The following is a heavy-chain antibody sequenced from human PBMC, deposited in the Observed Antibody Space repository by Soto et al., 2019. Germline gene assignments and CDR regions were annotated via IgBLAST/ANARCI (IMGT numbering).Heavy chain of an antibody. CDR1: VGSFSVYY. D-gene: IGHD3-10*01. J-gene: IGHJ6*02. CDR3: ARDLRFGELPGYYYYGMDV. Sequence: SATLSLACALHVGSFSVYYWSRIGQPPGKGLEWIGEINHSGSTNYNPSLKSRVTISVDTSKNQFSLKLSSVTAADTAVYYCARDLRFGELPGYYYYGMDVWGQGTTVTVSS. CDR2: INHSGST. V-gene: IGHV4-34*01.